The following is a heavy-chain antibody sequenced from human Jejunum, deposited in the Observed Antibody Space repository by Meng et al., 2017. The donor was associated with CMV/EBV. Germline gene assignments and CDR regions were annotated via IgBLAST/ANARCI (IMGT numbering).Heavy chain of an antibody. Sequence: LRLSCAASGFTFNDFYMRWIRQAPGKGLEWISSINTGGTTVYYADSVKGRFTISRDNAKNSLFLQMNSLRAEDTALYHCARYDYGDFWGQGTLVTVSS. V-gene: IGHV3-11*01. CDR2: INTGGTTV. CDR1: GFTFNDFY. J-gene: IGHJ4*02. CDR3: ARYDYGDF.